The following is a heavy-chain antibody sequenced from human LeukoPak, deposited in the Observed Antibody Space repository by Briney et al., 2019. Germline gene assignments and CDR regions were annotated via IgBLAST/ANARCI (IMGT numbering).Heavy chain of an antibody. D-gene: IGHD2-21*02. J-gene: IGHJ4*02. CDR1: GFTFSSYE. CDR2: VQQDGSET. Sequence: LGGSLRLSCTGSGFTFSSYEMNWARQAPGKGLEWMANVQQDGSETYYVDSVKGRFTISRDNARNSLSLQMNSLRADDTAVYYCARGDKHALDYWGQGALVTVTS. CDR3: ARGDKHALDY. V-gene: IGHV3-7*05.